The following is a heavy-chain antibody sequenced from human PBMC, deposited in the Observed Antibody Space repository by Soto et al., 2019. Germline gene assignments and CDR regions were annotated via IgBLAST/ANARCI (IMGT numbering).Heavy chain of an antibody. CDR2: ISGSGGSK. Sequence: GGSLRLSCAASGFTFSRYAMSCVRQAPGKGLEWVSAISGSGGSKYYADSVKGRFTISRDNSKNTLYLQMNSLRAEDTAVYYCAKVGVRIVATITDFDYWGQGTLVTVSS. CDR3: AKVGVRIVATITDFDY. CDR1: GFTFSRYA. V-gene: IGHV3-23*01. J-gene: IGHJ4*02. D-gene: IGHD5-12*01.